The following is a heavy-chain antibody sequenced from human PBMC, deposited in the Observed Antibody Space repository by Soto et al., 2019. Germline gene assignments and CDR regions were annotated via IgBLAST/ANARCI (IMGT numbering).Heavy chain of an antibody. CDR2: IYWDDDK. V-gene: IGHV2-5*02. D-gene: IGHD3-10*01. Sequence: SGPTLVNPQQTLTLTCTFSGFSLTTSGVGVGWIRQPPGKALEWLALIYWDDDKRYNPSLKSRLTITKDPSKNQVVLTMTNMDPVDTATYYCARSLWFGELNWFDPWGQGTLVTVSS. J-gene: IGHJ5*02. CDR1: GFSLTTSGVG. CDR3: ARSLWFGELNWFDP.